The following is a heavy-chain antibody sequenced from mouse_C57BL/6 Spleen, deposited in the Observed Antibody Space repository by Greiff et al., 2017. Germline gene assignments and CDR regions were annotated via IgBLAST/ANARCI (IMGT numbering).Heavy chain of an antibody. CDR1: GYTFTGYW. Sequence: QVQLQQSGAELMKPGASVKLSCKATGYTFTGYWLEWVKQRPGHGLEWIGEILPGSGSINYNEKCKGKATFTADTSTNTVYMQLSSLTTEDSAIYYCARDGSSYGAWFAYWGQGTLVTVSA. D-gene: IGHD1-1*01. CDR2: ILPGSGSI. V-gene: IGHV1-9*01. J-gene: IGHJ3*01. CDR3: ARDGSSYGAWFAY.